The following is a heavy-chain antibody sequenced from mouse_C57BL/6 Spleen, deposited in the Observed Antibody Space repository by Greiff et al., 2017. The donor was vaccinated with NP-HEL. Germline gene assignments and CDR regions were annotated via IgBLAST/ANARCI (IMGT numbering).Heavy chain of an antibody. V-gene: IGHV1-69*01. Sequence: QVQLQQPGAELVMPGASVKLSCKASGYTFTSYWMHWVKQRPGQGLEWIGEIDPSDSYTNYNQKFKGKSTLTVDKSSSTAYMQLSSLTSEDSAVYYCARKGTTVVATMYFDGWGTGTTVTAAS. CDR2: IDPSDSYT. CDR1: GYTFTSYW. D-gene: IGHD1-1*01. J-gene: IGHJ1*03. CDR3: ARKGTTVVATMYFDG.